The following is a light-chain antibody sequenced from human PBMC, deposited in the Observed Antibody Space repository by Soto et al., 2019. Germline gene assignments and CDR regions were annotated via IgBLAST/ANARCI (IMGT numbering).Light chain of an antibody. CDR1: QSISNW. J-gene: IGKJ1*01. CDR2: HAS. V-gene: IGKV1-5*01. CDR3: QQYETFSGT. Sequence: DIPITQSPSPLPASVGDRVTINCRASQSISNWLAWYQQKPGTAPKLLIYHASTLESGVPSRFSGSGSGTKFTLTIASLQPDDFATYYCQQYETFSGTFGPGTKVDIK.